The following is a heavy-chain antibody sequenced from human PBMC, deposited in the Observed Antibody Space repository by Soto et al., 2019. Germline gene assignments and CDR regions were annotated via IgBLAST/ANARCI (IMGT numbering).Heavy chain of an antibody. D-gene: IGHD5-12*01. CDR2: IVVGSGNT. V-gene: IGHV1-58*02. Sequence: SVKVSCKASGFTFTHSAMQWVRQARGQSLEWIGWIVVGSGNTNYAPKFQERVTITWDMSTFTVHMEVRSLRSDDTAVYYCAREGVAPYYYYGMDVWGQGTPVTVSS. CDR1: GFTFTHSA. J-gene: IGHJ6*02. CDR3: AREGVAPYYYYGMDV.